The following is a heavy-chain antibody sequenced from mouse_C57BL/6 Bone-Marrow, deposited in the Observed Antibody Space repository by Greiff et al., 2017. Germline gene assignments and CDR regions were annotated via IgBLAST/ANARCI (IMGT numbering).Heavy chain of an antibody. CDR3: ARQMTSFDY. CDR2: ISSGGSYT. J-gene: IGHJ2*01. D-gene: IGHD2-13*01. Sequence: EVKLVESGGDLVKPGGSLKLSCAASGFTFSSYGMSWVRQTPDKRLEWVATISSGGSYTYYPDSVKGRVTISKDNAKNTLYLQMSSLMSEDTAMYYCARQMTSFDYWGQGTTLTVSS. CDR1: GFTFSSYG. V-gene: IGHV5-6*01.